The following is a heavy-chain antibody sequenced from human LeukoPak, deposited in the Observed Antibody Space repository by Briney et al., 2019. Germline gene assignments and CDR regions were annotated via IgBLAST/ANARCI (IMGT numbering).Heavy chain of an antibody. CDR1: GYTFTGYY. CDR2: INPNSGGT. V-gene: IGHV1-2*02. Sequence: ASVKVSCKASGYTFTGYYMHWGRQAPGQGLEWMGWINPNSGGTNYAQKFQGRVTMTRDTSISTAYMELSRLRSDDTAVYYCARAHYYDSSGYWDYWGQGTLVTVSS. D-gene: IGHD3-22*01. CDR3: ARAHYYDSSGYWDY. J-gene: IGHJ4*02.